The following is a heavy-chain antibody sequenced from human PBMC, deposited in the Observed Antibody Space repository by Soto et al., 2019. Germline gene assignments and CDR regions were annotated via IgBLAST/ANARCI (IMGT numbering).Heavy chain of an antibody. J-gene: IGHJ5*02. V-gene: IGHV1-8*01. CDR2: MNPNSGNA. CDR3: ARSGVVLGVLRRLDP. CDR1: GYSFISSD. D-gene: IGHD3-10*01. Sequence: QVQLVQSGAEVKKPGASVKVSCKASGYSFISSDFNWVRQAPGHGLEWMGWMNPNSGNAGYEEKFQGRITMDRNTSISTDYMELSSLTCEVTAVYLCARSGVVLGVLRRLDPWGQGTLVTVSS.